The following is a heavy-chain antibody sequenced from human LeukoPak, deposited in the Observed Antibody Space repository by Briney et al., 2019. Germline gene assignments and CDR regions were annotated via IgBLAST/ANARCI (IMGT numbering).Heavy chain of an antibody. D-gene: IGHD4-17*01. CDR2: ISAYNGNT. CDR1: GYTFTSYG. Sequence: ASVKVSCKASGYTFTSYGISWVRQAPGQGLEWMRWISAYNGNTNYAQKLQGRVTMTTDTSTSTAHMELRSLRSDDTAVYYCARWENYGDYRIDYWGQGTLVTVSS. CDR3: ARWENYGDYRIDY. J-gene: IGHJ4*02. V-gene: IGHV1-18*01.